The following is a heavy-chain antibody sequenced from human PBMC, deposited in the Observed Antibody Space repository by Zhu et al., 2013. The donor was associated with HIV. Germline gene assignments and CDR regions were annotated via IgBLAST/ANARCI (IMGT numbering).Heavy chain of an antibody. D-gene: IGHD3-10*01. V-gene: IGHV1-69*01. CDR2: IIPIFGTA. Sequence: QVQLVQSGAEVKKPGSSVKVSCKASGGTFSSYAISWVRQAPGQGLEWMGGIIPIFGTANYAQKFQGRVTITADESTSTAYMELSSLRSEDTAVYYCARFSQDDAGFGQIYGMDVWGQGTTVTVSS. CDR1: GGTFSSYA. J-gene: IGHJ6*02. CDR3: ARFSQDDAGFGQIYGMDV.